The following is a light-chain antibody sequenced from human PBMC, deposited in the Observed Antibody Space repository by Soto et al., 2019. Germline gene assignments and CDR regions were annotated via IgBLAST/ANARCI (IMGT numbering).Light chain of an antibody. J-gene: IGLJ3*02. CDR1: SSDFGGYNV. CDR3: CSYADTSTFWVV. CDR2: EGT. Sequence: QSVLTQPASVSGSPGQSITISCSGTSSDFGGYNVVSWYQQHPGKAPKLIIYEGTKRPSGVSNRFSGSKSGNAASLTISGLQTEDEADYYCCSYADTSTFWVVFGGGTKVTGL. V-gene: IGLV2-23*03.